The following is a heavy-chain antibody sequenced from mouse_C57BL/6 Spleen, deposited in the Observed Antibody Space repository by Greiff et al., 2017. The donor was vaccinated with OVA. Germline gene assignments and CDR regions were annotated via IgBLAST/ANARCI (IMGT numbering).Heavy chain of an antibody. CDR2: INPNTGGT. D-gene: IGHD1-1*01. CDR3: ASHYYGSRHWYFDV. V-gene: IGHV1-26*01. CDR1: GYTFTDYY. J-gene: IGHJ1*03. Sequence: EVQLQQSGPELVKPGASVKISCKASGYTFTDYYMNWVKQSHGKSLEWIGDINPNTGGTSYNQKFKGKATLTVDKSSSTAYMELRSLTSEDSAVYYCASHYYGSRHWYFDVWGTGTTVTVSS.